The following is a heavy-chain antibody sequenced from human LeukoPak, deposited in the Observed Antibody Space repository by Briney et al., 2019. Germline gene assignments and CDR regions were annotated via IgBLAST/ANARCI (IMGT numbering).Heavy chain of an antibody. CDR3: ARGSTTGTTSYFDP. D-gene: IGHD1-1*01. J-gene: IGHJ5*02. Sequence: PSETLSLTCTVSGFSISSGYYWGWFRQPPGKGLEWIGSIYHSGSTYYNLSFKSRVTISLNTSKNYFSLKLNSVTAADTAVYYCARGSTTGTTSYFDPWGQGTLVTVSS. CDR2: IYHSGST. V-gene: IGHV4-38-2*02. CDR1: GFSISSGYY.